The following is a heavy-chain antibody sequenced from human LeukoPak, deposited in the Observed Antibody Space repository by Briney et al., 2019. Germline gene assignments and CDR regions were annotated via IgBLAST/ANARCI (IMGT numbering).Heavy chain of an antibody. CDR3: ARLNLGYGYFLEATKHDY. Sequence: GGSLRFSCAASGFTFSTYPMHWVRPAPGKGLEGVAVISYDDGTNKYYADSVKGRFTISRDNSKNTLYLQMNSLRAEDTAVYYCARLNLGYGYFLEATKHDYWGQGTLVTVSS. CDR2: ISYDDGTNK. J-gene: IGHJ4*02. CDR1: GFTFSTYP. D-gene: IGHD5-18*01. V-gene: IGHV3-30-3*01.